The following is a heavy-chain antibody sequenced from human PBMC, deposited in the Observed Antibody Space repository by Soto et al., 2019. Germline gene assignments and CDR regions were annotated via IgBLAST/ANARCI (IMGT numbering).Heavy chain of an antibody. CDR3: ARLKLGEAIDDYGDYEGGEDYYYGMDV. Sequence: GESLKISCKGSGYSFTSYWIGWVRQMPGKGLEWMGIIYPGDSDTRYSPSFQGQVTISADKSISTAYLQWSSLKASDTAMYYCARLKLGEAIDDYGDYEGGEDYYYGMDVWGQGTTVTVSS. D-gene: IGHD4-17*01. CDR1: GYSFTSYW. CDR2: IYPGDSDT. J-gene: IGHJ6*02. V-gene: IGHV5-51*01.